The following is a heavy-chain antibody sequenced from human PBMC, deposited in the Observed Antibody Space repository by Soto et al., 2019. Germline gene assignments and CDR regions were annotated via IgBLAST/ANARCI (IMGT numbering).Heavy chain of an antibody. CDR2: TYYRSRFFS. J-gene: IGHJ5*02. V-gene: IGHV6-1*01. CDR3: ERYRYSNSEWFDP. CDR1: GDSVTSYSPA. Sequence: SHTLSLTCAISGDSVTSYSPACNWIRQSPSGGLEWLGRTYYRSRFFSDYAESVKSRIIINPATSKSQCALELRSEFPQDTAVYYCERYRYSNSEWFDPWGQGTPVTVSS. D-gene: IGHD4-4*01.